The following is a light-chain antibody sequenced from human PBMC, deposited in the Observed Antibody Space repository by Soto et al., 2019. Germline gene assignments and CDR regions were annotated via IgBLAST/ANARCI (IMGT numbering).Light chain of an antibody. CDR1: QSLTSN. Sequence: EIVMTQSPATLSVSPGERATLSCRASQSLTSNLAWYQQKPGQAPRLLIYGASTRATGIPARFSGSGSGTEFTLTISSLQSEDFAVYYCQHYGDSSWTFGQGTKVDI. J-gene: IGKJ1*01. V-gene: IGKV3-15*01. CDR2: GAS. CDR3: QHYGDSSWT.